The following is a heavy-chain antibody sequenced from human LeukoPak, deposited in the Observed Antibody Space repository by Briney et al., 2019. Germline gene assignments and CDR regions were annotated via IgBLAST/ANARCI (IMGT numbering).Heavy chain of an antibody. CDR3: ARDRAEYNSSSGMDY. V-gene: IGHV3-21*01. CDR1: GFTFSSYS. Sequence: GGSLRLSCAASGFTFSSYSMNWVRQAPGKGLEWVSSISSSSSYIYYADSVKGRFTISRDNAKNSLYLQMNSLRAEDTAVYYCARDRAEYNSSSGMDYWGQGTLVTVSS. CDR2: ISSSSSYI. D-gene: IGHD6-6*01. J-gene: IGHJ4*02.